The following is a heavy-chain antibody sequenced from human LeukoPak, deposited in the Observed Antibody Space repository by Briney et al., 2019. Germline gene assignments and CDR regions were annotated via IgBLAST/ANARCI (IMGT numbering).Heavy chain of an antibody. V-gene: IGHV5-51*01. CDR2: IYPGDSDT. CDR1: GYSFTSYW. CDR3: ARLTGSGRGYYGMDV. J-gene: IGHJ6*04. Sequence: GESLKISCKGSGYSFTSYWIGWVRQMPGKGLECMGIIYPGDSDTRYSPSFQGQVTISADKSISTAYLQWSSLKASDTAMYYCARLTGSGRGYYGMDVWGKGTTVTVSS. D-gene: IGHD3-10*01.